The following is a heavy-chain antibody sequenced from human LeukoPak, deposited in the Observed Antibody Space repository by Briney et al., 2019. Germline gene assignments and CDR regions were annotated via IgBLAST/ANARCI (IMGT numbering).Heavy chain of an antibody. Sequence: ASVKVSCKASGYTFTGYYMHWVRQAPGQGLEWMGWINPNSGGTNYAQKFQGRVTMTRDTSISTAYMELSRLRSDDTAVYYCARVGARVGRFLEWLLDWGQGTLVTVSS. CDR1: GYTFTGYY. D-gene: IGHD3-3*01. CDR2: INPNSGGT. J-gene: IGHJ4*02. V-gene: IGHV1-2*02. CDR3: ARVGARVGRFLEWLLD.